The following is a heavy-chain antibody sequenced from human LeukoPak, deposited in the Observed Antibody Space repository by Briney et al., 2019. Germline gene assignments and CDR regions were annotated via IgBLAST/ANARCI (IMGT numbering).Heavy chain of an antibody. CDR2: IYSGGST. J-gene: IGHJ3*02. V-gene: IGHV3-53*01. Sequence: GGSLRLSCAASGFTFDDYGMSWVRQAPGKGLEWVSVIYSGGSTYYADSVKGRFTISRDNPKNTLYLQMNSLRAEDTAVYYCARTHYYDSSGYPGAFDIWGQGTMVTVSS. CDR1: GFTFDDYG. D-gene: IGHD3-22*01. CDR3: ARTHYYDSSGYPGAFDI.